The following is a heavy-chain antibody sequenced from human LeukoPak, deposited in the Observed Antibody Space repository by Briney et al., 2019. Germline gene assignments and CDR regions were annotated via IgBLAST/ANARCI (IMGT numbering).Heavy chain of an antibody. Sequence: ASVKVSCKASGYTFTGYYMHWVRQAPGQGLEWMGWINPNSGGTNYAQKFQGRVTMTRDTSISTAYMELSRLRYDDTAVYYCARGIMIFGVVITSYFDPWGQGTLVTVSS. CDR1: GYTFTGYY. CDR3: ARGIMIFGVVITSYFDP. V-gene: IGHV1-2*02. CDR2: INPNSGGT. J-gene: IGHJ5*02. D-gene: IGHD3-3*01.